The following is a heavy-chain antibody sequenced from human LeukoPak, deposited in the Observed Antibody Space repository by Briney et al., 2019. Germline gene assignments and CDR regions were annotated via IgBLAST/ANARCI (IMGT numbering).Heavy chain of an antibody. CDR1: AFIFSSYD. Sequence: GGSLRLSCAPSAFIFSSYDVNWVRQAEGEVLEWVSYISSRGTTVYYADSVKGRFTISRDDAKNSLYLEMNSLRAEDTAVYYCARLFGYWGQGTLVTVSS. CDR3: ARLFGY. CDR2: ISSRGTTV. J-gene: IGHJ4*02. V-gene: IGHV3-48*03.